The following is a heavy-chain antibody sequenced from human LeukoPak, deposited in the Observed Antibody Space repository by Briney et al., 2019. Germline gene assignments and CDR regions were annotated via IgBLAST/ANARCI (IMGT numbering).Heavy chain of an antibody. V-gene: IGHV3-30*04. Sequence: GGSLRLSCAASGFTFSSYEMNWVRQAPGKGLEWVAVISYDGSNKYYADSVKGRFTISRDNSKNTLYLQMSSLRVEDTAVYYCARAARAGAQYFDLWGQGVLVTVSS. CDR3: ARAARAGAQYFDL. J-gene: IGHJ4*02. CDR2: ISYDGSNK. CDR1: GFTFSSYE.